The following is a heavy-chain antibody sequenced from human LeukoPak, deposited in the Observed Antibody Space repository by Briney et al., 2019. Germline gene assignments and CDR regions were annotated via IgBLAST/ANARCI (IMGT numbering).Heavy chain of an antibody. Sequence: ASVKVSCKASGYTFTSYGISWVRQAPGQGLEWMGWISAYNGNTNYAQKLQGRVTMTTDTSTSTAYMELRSLRSDDTAVYYCARDQVIVVVPAATRFDYWGQGTLVTVSS. CDR2: ISAYNGNT. J-gene: IGHJ4*02. CDR3: ARDQVIVVVPAATRFDY. D-gene: IGHD2-2*01. V-gene: IGHV1-18*01. CDR1: GYTFTSYG.